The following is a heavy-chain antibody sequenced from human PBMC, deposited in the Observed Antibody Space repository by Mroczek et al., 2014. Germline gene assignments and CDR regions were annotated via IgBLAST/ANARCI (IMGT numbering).Heavy chain of an antibody. V-gene: IGHV3-9*01. D-gene: IGHD6-6*01. CDR1: GFTFDDYA. Sequence: ESGGGLVQPGRSLRLSCAASGFTFDDYAMHWVRQAPGKGLEWVSGISWNSGSIGYADSVKGRFTISRDNAKNSLYLQMNSLRAEDTALYYCAKDMGVRGSSSPWDYWGQGTLVTVSS. CDR2: ISWNSGSI. J-gene: IGHJ4*02. CDR3: AKDMGVRGSSSPWDY.